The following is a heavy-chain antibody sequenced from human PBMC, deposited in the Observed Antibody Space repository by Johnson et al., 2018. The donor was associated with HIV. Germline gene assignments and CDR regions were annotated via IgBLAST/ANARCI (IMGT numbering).Heavy chain of an antibody. CDR2: ISYDGRDK. J-gene: IGHJ3*02. CDR1: GFTFSSYA. D-gene: IGHD6-6*01. Sequence: QVQLVESGGGVVQPGRSLRLSCAASGFTFSSYAMHWVRQAPAKGLEWVAVISYDGRDKYYADSVKGRFTISRDSSKNTLYLQMNSLRAEDTAVYYCATLKGPRLHIAARRPDAFDIWGQGTMVTVSS. V-gene: IGHV3-30*04. CDR3: ATLKGPRLHIAARRPDAFDI.